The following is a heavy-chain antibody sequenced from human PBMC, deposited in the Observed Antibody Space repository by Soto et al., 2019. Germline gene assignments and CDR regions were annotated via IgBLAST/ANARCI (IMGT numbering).Heavy chain of an antibody. D-gene: IGHD2-15*01. Sequence: EVQLVESGGGLVQPGGSLRLSCAGTGFTFSTYWMHWVRQAPGKGLEWVSRIKTDGTITGYADSVKGRFTISRDNAKNTLYRQMNSLRAEDTAVYYCARGGGIVVGLDVWGQGTTVTVSS. CDR2: IKTDGTIT. CDR1: GFTFSTYW. V-gene: IGHV3-74*01. CDR3: ARGGGIVVGLDV. J-gene: IGHJ6*02.